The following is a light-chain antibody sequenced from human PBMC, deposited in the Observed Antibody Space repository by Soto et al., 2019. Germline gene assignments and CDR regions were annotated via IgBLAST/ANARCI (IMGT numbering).Light chain of an antibody. CDR1: QTFSSH. CDR3: QQRSNWPPVIT. Sequence: EIVLTQSPATLSLSPGERATLSCRASQTFSSHLAWYQQKPGQAPSLLIYDASKRATGIPARFSGRGSGTDCTLTSSSLEPEDFAVYYCQQRSNWPPVITFGQGTRLEIK. J-gene: IGKJ5*01. CDR2: DAS. V-gene: IGKV3-11*01.